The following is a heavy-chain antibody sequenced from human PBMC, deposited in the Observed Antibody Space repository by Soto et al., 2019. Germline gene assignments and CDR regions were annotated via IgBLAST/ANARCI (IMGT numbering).Heavy chain of an antibody. D-gene: IGHD2-2*01. CDR1: GGTFSIYS. V-gene: IGHV1-69*13. J-gene: IGHJ6*02. CDR3: ARHVPTAGYYYGLDV. CDR2: IIPIFGTA. Sequence: SVKVSCKASGGTFSIYSISWVRQAPGQGLEWMGGIIPIFGTANYAQKFQGRVTITADESTSTAYMELSSLRSEDTAVYFCARHVPTAGYYYGLDVWGQGTTVTVSS.